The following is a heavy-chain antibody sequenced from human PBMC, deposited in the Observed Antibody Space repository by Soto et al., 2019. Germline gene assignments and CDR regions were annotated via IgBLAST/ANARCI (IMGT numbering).Heavy chain of an antibody. CDR1: GYSFTSYW. D-gene: IGHD2-21*02. J-gene: IGHJ6*02. V-gene: IGHV5-10-1*01. Sequence: GESLKISCKGSGYSFTSYWISWVRQMPGKGLEWMGRIDPSDSYTNYSPSFQGHVTISADKSISTAYLQWSSLKASDTAMYYCASPGAYCGGDCYPGYYGMDVWAQGTTVTGS. CDR3: ASPGAYCGGDCYPGYYGMDV. CDR2: IDPSDSYT.